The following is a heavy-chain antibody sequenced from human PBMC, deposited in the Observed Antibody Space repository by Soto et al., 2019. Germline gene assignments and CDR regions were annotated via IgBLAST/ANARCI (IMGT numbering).Heavy chain of an antibody. D-gene: IGHD3-9*01. CDR2: IYYSGST. J-gene: IGHJ3*02. CDR1: GGSISSGDYY. V-gene: IGHV4-30-4*01. CDR3: ARDGAYYDILTGYIPDAFDI. Sequence: SETLSLTCTVSGGSISSGDYYWSWIRQPPGKGLEWIGYIYYSGSTYYNPSFKSRVTISVDTSKNQFSLKLSSVTAADTAVYYCARDGAYYDILTGYIPDAFDIWGQGTMVTVSS.